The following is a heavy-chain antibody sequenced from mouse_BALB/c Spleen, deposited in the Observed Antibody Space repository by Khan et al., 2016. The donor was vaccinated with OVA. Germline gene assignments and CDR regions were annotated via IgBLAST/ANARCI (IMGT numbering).Heavy chain of an antibody. D-gene: IGHD1-1*01. CDR2: ISSGGSYT. J-gene: IGHJ2*01. CDR3: VRTPGYYGSNYFDY. V-gene: IGHV5-9-3*01. CDR1: GFTFSNYG. Sequence: EVQLLESGGGLVKPGGSLKFSRAASGFTFSNYGMSWVRQTPEKRLEWVATISSGGSYTYYPDGVKGRFTISRDNTNNTLYLKMSSLRSEDTAMYYCVRTPGYYGSNYFDYWGQGTTLTVSS.